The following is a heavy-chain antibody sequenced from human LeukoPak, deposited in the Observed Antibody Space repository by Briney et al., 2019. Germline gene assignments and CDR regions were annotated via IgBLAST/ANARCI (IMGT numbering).Heavy chain of an antibody. CDR2: FDPEYDEDGET. CDR1: GYILTEVA. D-gene: IGHD5-12*01. Sequence: ASVKVSCKVSGYILTEVAINWVRQAPGKGLEWIGGFDPEYDEDGETLFAQKFQGRVTMTEDASTDTAYMVLSNLRSEDTAAYYCAMTDRYAGRPFDYWGQGTLVTVSS. V-gene: IGHV1-24*01. CDR3: AMTDRYAGRPFDY. J-gene: IGHJ4*02.